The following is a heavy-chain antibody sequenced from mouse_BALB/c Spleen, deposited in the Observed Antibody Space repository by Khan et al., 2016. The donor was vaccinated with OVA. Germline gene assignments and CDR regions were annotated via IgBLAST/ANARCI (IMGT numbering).Heavy chain of an antibody. Sequence: QVQLKESGHELVRPGVSVKISCKGSGYTFTDYAMHWVKQSHAKSLEWIGLISTYSGNTNYKQKFKGKATMTVDKSSSTAYMELARLTSEDSAIYYCTRPAYDGYYDYWGQGTTLTVSS. V-gene: IGHV1S137*01. D-gene: IGHD2-3*01. CDR2: ISTYSGNT. CDR1: GYTFTDYA. CDR3: TRPAYDGYYDY. J-gene: IGHJ2*01.